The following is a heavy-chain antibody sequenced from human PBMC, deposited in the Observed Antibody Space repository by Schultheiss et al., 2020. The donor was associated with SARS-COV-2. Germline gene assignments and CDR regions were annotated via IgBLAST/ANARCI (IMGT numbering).Heavy chain of an antibody. J-gene: IGHJ6*02. CDR3: ARDGVAVGYCSGGSCDDRIYYYYYGMDV. Sequence: SETLSLTCTVSGGSISSYYWSWIRQPAGKGLEWIGRIYTSGSTNYNPSLKSRVTISVDTSKNQFSLKLSSVTAADTAVYYCARDGVAVGYCSGGSCDDRIYYYYYGMDVWGQGTTVTVSS. CDR1: GGSISSYY. D-gene: IGHD2-15*01. CDR2: IYTSGST. V-gene: IGHV4-4*07.